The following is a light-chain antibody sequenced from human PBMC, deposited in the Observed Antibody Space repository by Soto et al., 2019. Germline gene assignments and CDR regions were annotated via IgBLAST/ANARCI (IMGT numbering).Light chain of an antibody. V-gene: IGKV1-5*03. CDR3: QQYNSDLT. CDR1: QSISSW. CDR2: KAS. Sequence: DIHMTQSPSTLSASVGDRVTITCRASQSISSWLAWYQQKPGKAPNLLIYKASSLESGVPSRFSGSGSGTEFTLTISSLQPDDFATYYCQQYNSDLTFGQGTKVDIK. J-gene: IGKJ2*01.